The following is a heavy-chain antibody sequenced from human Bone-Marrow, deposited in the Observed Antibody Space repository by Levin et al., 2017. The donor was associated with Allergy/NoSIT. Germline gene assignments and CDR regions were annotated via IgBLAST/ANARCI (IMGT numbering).Heavy chain of an antibody. V-gene: IGHV3-9*01. CDR1: GFTFGDYA. CDR2: ISWNGGYI. J-gene: IGHJ4*02. CDR3: ATAEGYGSGWYGKNEF. D-gene: IGHD6-19*01. Sequence: PGGSLRLSCAASGFTFGDYAVHWVRQGPGKGLEWVSTISWNGGYIVYADSVEGRFTISSDYSKHTLYLQMNNLTVEDAAFYFSATAEGYGSGWYGKNEFWGQGTLATVSS.